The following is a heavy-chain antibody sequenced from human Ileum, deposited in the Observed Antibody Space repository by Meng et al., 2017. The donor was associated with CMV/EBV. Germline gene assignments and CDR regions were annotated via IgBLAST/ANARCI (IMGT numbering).Heavy chain of an antibody. D-gene: IGHD3-16*01. CDR2: ISGSTRSP. CDR3: PKLLGGGVASGWFDP. V-gene: IGHV3-23*01. J-gene: IGHJ5*02. Sequence: SRFSFTCFGLGCVPPPPWMGLVCVSAISGSTRSPYCPASVSVRFSISRDNSKLTSYLQMNTLGSEYTAVYYCPKLLGGGVASGWFDPWGQGTLVTVSS. CDR1: RFSFTCFG.